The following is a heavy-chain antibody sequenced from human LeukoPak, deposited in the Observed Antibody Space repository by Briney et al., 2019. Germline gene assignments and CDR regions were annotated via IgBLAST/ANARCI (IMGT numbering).Heavy chain of an antibody. Sequence: PSRTLSLTCTVSGGSISSGDYYWSWIRQPPGKGLEWIGYIYYSGSTYYNPSLKSRVTISVDTSKNQFSLKLSSVTAADTAMYYCARGLAYCGGDCYSFDYWGQGTLVTVSS. CDR3: ARGLAYCGGDCYSFDY. D-gene: IGHD2-21*01. V-gene: IGHV4-30-4*08. CDR1: GGSISSGDYY. J-gene: IGHJ4*02. CDR2: IYYSGST.